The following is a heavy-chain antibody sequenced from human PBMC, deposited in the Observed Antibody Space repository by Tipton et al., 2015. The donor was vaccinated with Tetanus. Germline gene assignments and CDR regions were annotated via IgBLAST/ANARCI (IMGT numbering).Heavy chain of an antibody. Sequence: SLRLSCAASGFTLGTYFMSWVRQAPGKGLEWVSSISSGSSYIYYADSVKGRFTISRDNAKNSLYLQMNSLRAEDTAVYYCARDHSYGGNAWLDYWGQGTLVTVSS. CDR1: GFTLGTYF. J-gene: IGHJ4*02. D-gene: IGHD4-23*01. CDR3: ARDHSYGGNAWLDY. V-gene: IGHV3-21*01. CDR2: ISSGSSYI.